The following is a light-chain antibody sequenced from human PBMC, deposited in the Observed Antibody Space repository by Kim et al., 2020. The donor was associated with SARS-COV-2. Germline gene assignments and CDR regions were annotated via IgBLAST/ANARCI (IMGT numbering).Light chain of an antibody. Sequence: LSPGKRATLSCRTSQSVSSYLAWYQQKPGQAPRLLIYDAANRATGIPARFSGSGSGTDFTLTISSLEPEDFAVYYCQQRSNWPPYSFGQGTKLEI. J-gene: IGKJ2*03. CDR2: DAA. CDR3: QQRSNWPPYS. CDR1: QSVSSY. V-gene: IGKV3-11*01.